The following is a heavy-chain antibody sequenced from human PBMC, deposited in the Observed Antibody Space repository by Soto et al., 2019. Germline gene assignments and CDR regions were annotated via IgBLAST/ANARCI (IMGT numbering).Heavy chain of an antibody. J-gene: IGHJ6*02. V-gene: IGHV5-10-1*01. CDR1: GYSFTSYW. CDR3: ARKYYYDSSGYYPYGMDV. D-gene: IGHD3-22*01. CDR2: IDPSDSYT. Sequence: GESLKISCKGSGYSFTSYWISWVRQMPGKGLEWMGRIDPSDSYTNYSPSFQGHVTISADKSISTAYLQWSSLKASDTAMYYFARKYYYDSSGYYPYGMDVWGQGTTVTVSS.